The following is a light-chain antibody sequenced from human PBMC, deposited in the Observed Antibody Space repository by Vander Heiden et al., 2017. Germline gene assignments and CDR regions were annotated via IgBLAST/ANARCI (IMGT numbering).Light chain of an antibody. CDR1: VLAKKY. CDR3: YSAADNNVI. CDR2: KDS. Sequence: YELTQPSSVSVSPGQTARITCSGDVLAKKYARWFQQKPGQAPVVVIYKDSERPSGIPERFSGSSSGTTVTLTLSGAQVEDEADYYCYSAADNNVIFGGGTKLTVL. V-gene: IGLV3-27*01. J-gene: IGLJ2*01.